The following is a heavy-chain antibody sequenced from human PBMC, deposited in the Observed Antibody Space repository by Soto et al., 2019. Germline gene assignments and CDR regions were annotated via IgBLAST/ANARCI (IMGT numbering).Heavy chain of an antibody. J-gene: IGHJ4*02. Sequence: SETLSLTCAVSGGSISRSHWWSWVRQPPGKGLEWIGEIYHSGITNYSPSLKSRVIMSVDKSKNQFSLKLNSMTAADTGVYYCATVGALDGHLDYWGQGILVTVSS. V-gene: IGHV4-4*02. CDR1: GGSISRSHW. D-gene: IGHD1-1*01. CDR2: IYHSGIT. CDR3: ATVGALDGHLDY.